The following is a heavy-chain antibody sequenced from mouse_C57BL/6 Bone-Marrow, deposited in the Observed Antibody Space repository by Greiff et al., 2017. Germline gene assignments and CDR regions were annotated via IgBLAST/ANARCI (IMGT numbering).Heavy chain of an antibody. Sequence: QVQLKQSGAELARPGASVKLSCKASGYTFTSYGISGVKQRTGQGLGWIGEIYPRSVNTYYNGKFKGKATLTADKSSSPTYMDLRSLTSEDSAFYFCASPDFYYYGSSCAWFAYRGQGILVT. CDR1: GYTFTSYG. CDR3: ASPDFYYYGSSCAWFAY. J-gene: IGHJ3*01. D-gene: IGHD1-1*01. V-gene: IGHV1-81*01. CDR2: IYPRSVNT.